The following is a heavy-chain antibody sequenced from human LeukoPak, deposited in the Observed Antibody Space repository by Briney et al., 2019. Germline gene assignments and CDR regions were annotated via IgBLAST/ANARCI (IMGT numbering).Heavy chain of an antibody. CDR3: ARADSSSAYTAFDS. Sequence: SETLSLTCSVSGDSFNTDYWSWIRQPAGKGPEWIGRIYSSGTTNYNPSLKSRVTMSLDKSKNQFSLKLTSVTAADTAVYYCARADSSSAYTAFDSWGQGTLVTVSS. D-gene: IGHD2-2*01. V-gene: IGHV4-4*07. CDR1: GDSFNTDY. J-gene: IGHJ4*02. CDR2: IYSSGTT.